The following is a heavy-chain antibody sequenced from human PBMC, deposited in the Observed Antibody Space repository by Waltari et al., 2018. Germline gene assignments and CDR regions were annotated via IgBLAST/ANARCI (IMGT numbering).Heavy chain of an antibody. D-gene: IGHD5-18*01. V-gene: IGHV3-48*04. CDR1: GFTFSSYS. J-gene: IGHJ4*02. CDR2: ISSSSSTI. CDR3: AREDPKQLWLPLDY. Sequence: EMQLVESGGGLVQPGGSLRLSCAASGFTFSSYSMNWLRQAPGKGLGWVSYISSSSSTIYYADSVKGRFTISRDNAKNSLYLQMNSLRAEDTAVYYCAREDPKQLWLPLDYWGQGALVTVSS.